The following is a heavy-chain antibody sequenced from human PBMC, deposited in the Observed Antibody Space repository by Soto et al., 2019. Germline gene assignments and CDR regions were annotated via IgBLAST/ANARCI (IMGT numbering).Heavy chain of an antibody. V-gene: IGHV4-4*02. CDR3: AFQATADFDY. CDR1: GGSISSTNW. CDR2: IYHSGTT. J-gene: IGHJ4*02. Sequence: QVQLQESGPGLVKPSGTLSLTCAVSGGSISSTNWWTWVRHSPGRRLEWIGEIYHSGTTNYSPTLKSRVNIAVDMSTNHLSLTLISVTAADTAVYYCAFQATADFDYWGKGILVTASS.